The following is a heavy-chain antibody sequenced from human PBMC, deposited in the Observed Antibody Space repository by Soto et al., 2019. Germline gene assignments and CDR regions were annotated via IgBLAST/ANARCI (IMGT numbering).Heavy chain of an antibody. D-gene: IGHD3-16*01. Sequence: GGSLRLSCAASGFTFSKYAMSWFRQAPGKGLEWVSLISATGGGTYYADSVKGRFTISRDNSHNTLYLQVHSLTAEDTAVYYCAKDRRAGGNSAFYFDFWGQGAQVTVSS. J-gene: IGHJ4*02. CDR2: ISATGGGT. CDR3: AKDRRAGGNSAFYFDF. CDR1: GFTFSKYA. V-gene: IGHV3-23*01.